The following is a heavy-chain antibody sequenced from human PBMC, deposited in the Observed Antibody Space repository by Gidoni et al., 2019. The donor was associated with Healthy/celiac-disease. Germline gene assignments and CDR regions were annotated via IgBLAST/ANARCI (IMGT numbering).Heavy chain of an antibody. CDR2: ISWNSGSI. J-gene: IGHJ4*02. Sequence: VQLVESGGGLVQPGRSLRLSCAASGFTFDDYAMHWVRQAPGKGLEWVSGISWNSGSIGYADSVKGRFTISRDNAKNSLYLQMNSLRAEDTALYYCAKEAYCGGDCYLSDWGQGTLVTVSS. V-gene: IGHV3-9*01. D-gene: IGHD2-21*02. CDR3: AKEAYCGGDCYLSD. CDR1: GFTFDDYA.